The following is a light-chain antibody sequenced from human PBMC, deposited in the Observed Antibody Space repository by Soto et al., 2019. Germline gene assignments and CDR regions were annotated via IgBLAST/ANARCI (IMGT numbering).Light chain of an antibody. CDR3: QQYSDWPRT. CDR2: GTS. CDR1: QSVSSN. Sequence: EIVMTQSPATLSVSPGESATLSCRASQSVSSNLAWYQHKPGQAPRLLIYGTSTRATGIPARFSGSGSGTDFTLTISSLQSEDFAVYYCQQYSDWPRTFGQGTKLEIK. V-gene: IGKV3-15*01. J-gene: IGKJ2*01.